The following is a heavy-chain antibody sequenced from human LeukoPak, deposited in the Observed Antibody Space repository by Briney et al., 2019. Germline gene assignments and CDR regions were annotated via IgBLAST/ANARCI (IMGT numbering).Heavy chain of an antibody. Sequence: SETLSLTCTVSGGSISTYYWSWIRQPPGKGLEWIGYIYYSGSTNYNPSLKSRVTISVDTSKNQCSLKLSSVTAADTAVYYCARGPHCSTTSCYGYYYYGMDVWGQGTTVTVSS. CDR2: IYYSGST. D-gene: IGHD2-2*01. CDR3: ARGPHCSTTSCYGYYYYGMDV. V-gene: IGHV4-59*12. CDR1: GGSISTYY. J-gene: IGHJ6*02.